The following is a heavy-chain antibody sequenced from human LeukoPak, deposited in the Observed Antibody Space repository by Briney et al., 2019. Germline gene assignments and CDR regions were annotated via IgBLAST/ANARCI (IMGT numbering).Heavy chain of an antibody. CDR1: GFTFSDYH. D-gene: IGHD1-26*01. CDR2: ISSRSSNK. V-gene: IGHV3-11*04. CDR3: AREGWDLNALDI. J-gene: IGHJ3*02. Sequence: GGSLRLSCAASGFTFSDYHMSWVRQAPGKWLVWVSYISSRSSNKEYADSVKGRFTISRDNSKNSLFLQMDSLRAEDSAIYYCAREGWDLNALDIWGQGTMVTVSP.